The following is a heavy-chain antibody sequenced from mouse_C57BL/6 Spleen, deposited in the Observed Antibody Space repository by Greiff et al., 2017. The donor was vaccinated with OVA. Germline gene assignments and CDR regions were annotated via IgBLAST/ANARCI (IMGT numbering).Heavy chain of an antibody. V-gene: IGHV14-2*01. Sequence: EVKLVQPGAELVKPGASVKLSCKASGFNIKDYCMPWVKQRTEQGLEWIGSIDPENGGTKYTQKFKGKATITADTSSNTAYLQLSSLTSEDTAVYYCALYSNYGYFDYWGQGTALTVSS. CDR3: ALYSNYGYFDY. CDR2: IDPENGGT. D-gene: IGHD2-5*01. CDR1: GFNIKDYC. J-gene: IGHJ2*01.